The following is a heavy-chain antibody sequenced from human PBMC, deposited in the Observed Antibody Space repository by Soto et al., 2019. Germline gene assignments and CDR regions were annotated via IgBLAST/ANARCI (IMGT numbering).Heavy chain of an antibody. V-gene: IGHV3-74*01. D-gene: IGHD2-21*02. CDR3: ERGDRGAFDL. J-gene: IGHJ3*01. CDR1: GFTFSYYW. Sequence: EVQLVESEGGLVQPGGSLRLSCAASGFTFSYYWMHWVRQAPGQGLVWVSRIHSDGSSTTYADSVKGRFTISRDNAKHTLYPKMNSLRAEDTAVYYCERGDRGAFDLWGQGTMVTVSS. CDR2: IHSDGSST.